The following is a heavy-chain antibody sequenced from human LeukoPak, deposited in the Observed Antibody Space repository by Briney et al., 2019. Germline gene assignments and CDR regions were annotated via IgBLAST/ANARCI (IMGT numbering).Heavy chain of an antibody. Sequence: PGGSLRLSCAASGFTFSSYAMSWVRQAPGKGLEWVSSISNSSGSTYYADSVKGRFTISRDNSKNTLYLQMNSLRAEDTAVYYCAKDHAGNYGMDVWGQGTTVTVSS. J-gene: IGHJ6*02. V-gene: IGHV3-23*01. CDR1: GFTFSSYA. CDR3: AKDHAGNYGMDV. CDR2: ISNSSGST.